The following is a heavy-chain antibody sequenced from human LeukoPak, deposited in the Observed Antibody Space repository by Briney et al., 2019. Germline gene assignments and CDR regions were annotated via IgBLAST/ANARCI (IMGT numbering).Heavy chain of an antibody. J-gene: IGHJ4*02. D-gene: IGHD5-18*01. CDR2: INHSGST. CDR3: ARVKGNTAMVSVDY. Sequence: SETLFLTCAVYGGSFSGYYWSWIRQPPGKGLEWIGEINHSGSTNYNPSLKSRVTISVDTSKNQYSLKLSSVTAADTAVYYCARVKGNTAMVSVDYWGQGTLVTVSS. CDR1: GGSFSGYY. V-gene: IGHV4-34*01.